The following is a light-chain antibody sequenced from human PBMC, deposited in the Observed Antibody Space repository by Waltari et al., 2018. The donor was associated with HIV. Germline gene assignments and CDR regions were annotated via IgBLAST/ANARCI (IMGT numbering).Light chain of an antibody. J-gene: IGLJ3*02. CDR1: NSNIGTGFA. CDR2: GSN. V-gene: IGLV1-40*01. CDR3: QSYDNNLNGWV. Sequence: QSVLTQPPSVSGAPGQTITISCTGTNSNIGTGFALPAYHVLPGRAPKLLIYGSNRRPAGVPERFSGSRSATSGSLAITGLQGEDEAVYYCQSYDNNLNGWVFGGGTTLTVL.